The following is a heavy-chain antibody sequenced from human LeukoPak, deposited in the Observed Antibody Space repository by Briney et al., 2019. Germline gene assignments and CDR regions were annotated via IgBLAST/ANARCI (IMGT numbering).Heavy chain of an antibody. V-gene: IGHV4-38-2*02. D-gene: IGHD3-10*01. Sequence: SETLSLTCTVSGYSISSGYYWGWIRQPPGKGLEWIGSIYHSGSTYYNPSLKSRVTISVDTSKNQFSLKLSSVTAADTAVYYCARDLGVMVRGVIFGYWGQGTLVTVSS. CDR1: GYSISSGYY. CDR3: ARDLGVMVRGVIFGY. J-gene: IGHJ4*02. CDR2: IYHSGST.